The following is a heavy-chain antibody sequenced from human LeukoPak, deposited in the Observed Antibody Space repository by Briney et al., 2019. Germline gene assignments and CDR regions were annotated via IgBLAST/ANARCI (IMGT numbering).Heavy chain of an antibody. J-gene: IGHJ3*02. CDR1: GFTFSDYR. V-gene: IGHV3-48*04. Sequence: GGSLRLSCAASGFTFSDYRMNWVRQAPGKGLEWISYISNDLTTIHYAASVKGRFTISRDNARNSLYLQMDSLRAEDTAVYYCAREDYGGNNAFDIWGQGTMVTVSS. CDR2: ISNDLTTI. CDR3: AREDYGGNNAFDI. D-gene: IGHD4-23*01.